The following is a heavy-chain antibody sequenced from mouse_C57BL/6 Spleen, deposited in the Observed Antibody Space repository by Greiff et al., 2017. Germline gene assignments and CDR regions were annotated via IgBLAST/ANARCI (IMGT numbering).Heavy chain of an antibody. CDR1: GYTFTDYE. CDR3: TRWDGNYGEFAY. Sequence: QVQLKESGPELVRPGASVTLSCKASGYTFTDYEMHWVKQTPVHGLEWIGAIDPETGGTAYNQKFKGKAILTADKSSSTAYMELRSLTSEDSAVYYCTRWDGNYGEFAYWGQGTLVTVSA. D-gene: IGHD2-1*01. J-gene: IGHJ3*01. CDR2: IDPETGGT. V-gene: IGHV1-15*01.